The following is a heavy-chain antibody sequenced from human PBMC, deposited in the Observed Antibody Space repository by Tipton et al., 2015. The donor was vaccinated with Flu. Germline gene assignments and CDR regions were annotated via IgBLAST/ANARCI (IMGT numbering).Heavy chain of an antibody. CDR3: AREVSGWFAAGAFDI. V-gene: IGHV1-2*02. D-gene: IGHD6-19*01. CDR2: INPNSGGT. J-gene: IGHJ3*02. CDR1: GYTFTGYY. Sequence: QLVQSGAEVKKPGASVKVSCKASGYTFTGYYMHWVRQAPGQGLEWMGWINPNSGGTNYAQKFQGRVTMTRDTSISTAYMELSRLRFDDTAVYYCAREVSGWFAAGAFDIWGQGTMVPVAS.